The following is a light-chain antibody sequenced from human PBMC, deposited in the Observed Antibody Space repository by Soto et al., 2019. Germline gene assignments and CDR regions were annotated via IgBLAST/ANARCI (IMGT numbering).Light chain of an antibody. Sequence: DIVMTQSPLSLPVTPGEPASISCRSSQSLLHSNGYNYLDWYLQKPGQSPQLLIYLGSNRASGVPDRFSGRGSGTDFTLKISRVEAEHVGVYYCMQALQTPKPFGQGTKVEIK. J-gene: IGKJ1*01. CDR3: MQALQTPKP. CDR2: LGS. V-gene: IGKV2-28*01. CDR1: QSLLHSNGYNY.